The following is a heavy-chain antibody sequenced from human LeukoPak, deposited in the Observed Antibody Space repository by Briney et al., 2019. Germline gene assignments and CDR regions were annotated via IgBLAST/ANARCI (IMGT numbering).Heavy chain of an antibody. V-gene: IGHV4-61*02. J-gene: IGHJ5*02. D-gene: IGHD4/OR15-4a*01. CDR1: GGSISSGSYY. Sequence: PSQTLSLTCTVSGGSISSGSYYWSWIRQPAGKGLEWIGRIYTSGSTNYNPSLKSRVTISVDTSKNQFSLKLSSVTAADTAVYYCARADMTANYRFDPWGQGTLVTVSS. CDR3: ARADMTANYRFDP. CDR2: IYTSGST.